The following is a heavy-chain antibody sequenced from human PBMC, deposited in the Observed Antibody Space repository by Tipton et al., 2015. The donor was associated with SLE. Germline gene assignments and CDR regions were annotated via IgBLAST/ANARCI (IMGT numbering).Heavy chain of an antibody. CDR1: GFTFSSYA. D-gene: IGHD3-3*01. Sequence: AVSGFTFSSYAMSWVRQAPGKGLEWVSVIYSVGSSTYYADSVKGRFTISRDNSKNTLYLQMNSLRAEDTAVYYYAKDQPIFGSADIWGQGTMVTVSS. V-gene: IGHV3-23*03. CDR2: IYSVGSST. CDR3: AKDQPIFGSADI. J-gene: IGHJ3*02.